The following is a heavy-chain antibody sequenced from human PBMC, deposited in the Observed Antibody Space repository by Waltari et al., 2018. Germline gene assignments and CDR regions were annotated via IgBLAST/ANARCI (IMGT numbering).Heavy chain of an antibody. CDR2: IYTSGST. V-gene: IGHV4-4*07. CDR1: GGSISSYY. D-gene: IGHD4-17*01. CDR3: ARGPIDYGGTDFDY. J-gene: IGHJ4*02. Sequence: QVQLQASGPGLVKPSETLSLTCTVSGGSISSYYWSWLRQLAGKGLEWIGRIYTSGSTNYNPSLKSRVTMSVDTSKNQFSLKLSSVTAADTAVYYCARGPIDYGGTDFDYWGQGTLVTVSS.